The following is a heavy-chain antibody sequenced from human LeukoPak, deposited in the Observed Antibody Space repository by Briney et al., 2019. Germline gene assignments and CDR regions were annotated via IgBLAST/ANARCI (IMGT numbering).Heavy chain of an antibody. Sequence: SETLSLTCTVSGASITTYSWNWIRQPAGKGLEWIGRIHGNGSTNYNPSLKSRVTMSLDTSKSQFSLKLPSVTAADTALYYCARDMVSTWPYFYSYYYMDVWGQGTTVAVSS. V-gene: IGHV4-4*07. D-gene: IGHD6-13*01. J-gene: IGHJ6*03. CDR1: GASITTYS. CDR2: IHGNGST. CDR3: ARDMVSTWPYFYSYYYMDV.